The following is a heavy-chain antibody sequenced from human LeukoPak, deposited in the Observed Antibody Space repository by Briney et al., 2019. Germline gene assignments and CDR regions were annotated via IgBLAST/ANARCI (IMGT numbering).Heavy chain of an antibody. Sequence: PSETLSLTCTVSGGSISSYYWSWIRQPPGKGLEWIGYIHYSGSTNYNPSLKSRVTISVDTSKNQFSLKLSSVTAADTAVYYCARGPYSSSWFIDYWGQGTLVTVSS. CDR1: GGSISSYY. V-gene: IGHV4-59*01. J-gene: IGHJ4*02. CDR2: IHYSGST. D-gene: IGHD6-13*01. CDR3: ARGPYSSSWFIDY.